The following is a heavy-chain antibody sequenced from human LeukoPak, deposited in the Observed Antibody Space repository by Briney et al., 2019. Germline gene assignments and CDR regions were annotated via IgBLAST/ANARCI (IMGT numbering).Heavy chain of an antibody. J-gene: IGHJ4*02. Sequence: GGSLRLSCAASGFAFSSYWMLWVRQPPGKRLVWVSRINGDGSITTYADSVKGRFTISRDNTKNILYLEMNSLRAEDTAIYYCARSQFDYWGQGILVTVSS. CDR3: ARSQFDY. CDR2: INGDGSIT. CDR1: GFAFSSYW. V-gene: IGHV3-74*01.